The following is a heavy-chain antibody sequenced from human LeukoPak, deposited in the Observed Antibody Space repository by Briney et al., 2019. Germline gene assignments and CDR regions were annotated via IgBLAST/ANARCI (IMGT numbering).Heavy chain of an antibody. CDR2: ISAYNGNT. V-gene: IGHV1-18*01. CDR3: AREHGDYFDY. CDR1: GYTFTSYR. D-gene: IGHD4-17*01. Sequence: ASVRASCKSSGYTFTSYRISWVRQAHGQGLEWMGWISAYNGNTNYAQKLQGRVTMTTDTSTSTAYMELRSLRSDDTAVYYCAREHGDYFDYWGQGTLVTVSS. J-gene: IGHJ4*02.